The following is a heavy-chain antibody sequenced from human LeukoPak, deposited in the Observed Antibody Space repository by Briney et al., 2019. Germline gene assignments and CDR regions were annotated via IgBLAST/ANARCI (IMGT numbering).Heavy chain of an antibody. CDR2: IYYSGST. J-gene: IGHJ4*02. CDR1: VGSISSSSYY. V-gene: IGHV4-39*01. CDR3: ARYSSSWLTLDY. D-gene: IGHD6-13*01. Sequence: SETLSLTCTVSVGSISSSSYYWGWIRKPPGKGLEWIGSIYYSGSTYYNPSLKSRVTISVDTSKNQFSLKLSSVTAADTAVYYCARYSSSWLTLDYWGQGTLVTVSS.